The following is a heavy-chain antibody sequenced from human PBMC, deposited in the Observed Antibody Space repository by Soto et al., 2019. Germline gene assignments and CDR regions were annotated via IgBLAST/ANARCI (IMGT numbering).Heavy chain of an antibody. Sequence: GGSLRLSCAASGFTFSSYGMHWVRQAPGKGLEWVAVIWYDGSNKYYADSVKGRFTISRDNSKNTLYLQMNSLRAEDTAVYYCARDLFRPDFWSGYDLFGLYNWFDPWGQGTLVTVSS. CDR2: IWYDGSNK. D-gene: IGHD3-3*01. CDR1: GFTFSSYG. J-gene: IGHJ5*02. V-gene: IGHV3-33*01. CDR3: ARDLFRPDFWSGYDLFGLYNWFDP.